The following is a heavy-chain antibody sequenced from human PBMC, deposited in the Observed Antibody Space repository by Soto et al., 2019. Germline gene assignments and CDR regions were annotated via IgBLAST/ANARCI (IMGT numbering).Heavy chain of an antibody. V-gene: IGHV4-30-4*01. CDR1: GGSINNGDYY. CDR2: IYYSGST. J-gene: IGHJ4*02. D-gene: IGHD3-22*01. Sequence: SETLSLTCTVSGGSINNGDYYWSWIRQPPEKGLEWIGYIYYSGSTYYNPSLKSRVTISVDTSMNQFSLNLNSVTAADTAVYYCARVSVENYYDSSGPQNYWGQGTLVTVSS. CDR3: ARVSVENYYDSSGPQNY.